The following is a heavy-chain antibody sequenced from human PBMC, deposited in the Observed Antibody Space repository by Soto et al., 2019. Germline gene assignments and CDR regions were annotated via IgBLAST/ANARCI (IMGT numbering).Heavy chain of an antibody. CDR2: ISADSGDT. CDR1: GYTFTNYG. D-gene: IGHD6-25*01. Sequence: QVQLVQSGPEVKKPGASVKVSCTPSGYTFTNYGVNWVRQAPGQGLEWMGWISADSGDTKYAHKFQGRFTMTTDTSKRTVYLELRSLRFDDSAVYYCARRGRYSSAADLTYWGQGTLVTVAS. V-gene: IGHV1-18*04. J-gene: IGHJ4*02. CDR3: ARRGRYSSAADLTY.